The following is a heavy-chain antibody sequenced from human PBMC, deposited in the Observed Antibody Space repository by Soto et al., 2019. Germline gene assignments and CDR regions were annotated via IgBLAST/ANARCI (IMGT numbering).Heavy chain of an antibody. V-gene: IGHV1-69*08. CDR1: GGTFSSYT. CDR3: AREEYYYGSGAFFDY. Sequence: QVQLVQSGAEVKKPGSSVKVSCKASGGTFSSYTISWVRQAPGQGLEWMGRIIPILGIANYAQKFQGRVKITADKSTCTAYMELSSLRSEDTAVYYCAREEYYYGSGAFFDYWGQGTLVTVSS. J-gene: IGHJ4*02. CDR2: IIPILGIA. D-gene: IGHD3-10*01.